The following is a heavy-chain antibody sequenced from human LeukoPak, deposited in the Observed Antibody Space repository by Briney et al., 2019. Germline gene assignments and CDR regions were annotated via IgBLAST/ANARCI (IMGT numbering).Heavy chain of an antibody. J-gene: IGHJ4*02. CDR2: ISSSSYI. D-gene: IGHD3-3*01. CDR1: GFTFSSYA. Sequence: PGGSLRLSCAASGFTFSSYAMSWVRQAPGKGLEWVSSISSSSYIYYADSVKGRFTISRDNAKNSLYLQMNSLRAEDTAVYYCARQITISASHFDYWGQGTLVTVSS. CDR3: ARQITISASHFDY. V-gene: IGHV3-21*04.